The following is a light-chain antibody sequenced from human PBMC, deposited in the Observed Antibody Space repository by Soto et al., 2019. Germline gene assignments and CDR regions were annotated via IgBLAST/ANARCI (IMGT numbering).Light chain of an antibody. CDR3: MQALQTPWT. Sequence: DIVMTQSPLSLPVTPGEPASISCRSSQSLLHSNGYNYLDWYLQKPGQSPQLLIYLGSNRASGVPDRFSGSGSGTEFTLKISRVEAEDVGFYYCMQALQTPWTFGQRTKVEIK. CDR2: LGS. J-gene: IGKJ1*01. CDR1: QSLLHSNGYNY. V-gene: IGKV2-28*01.